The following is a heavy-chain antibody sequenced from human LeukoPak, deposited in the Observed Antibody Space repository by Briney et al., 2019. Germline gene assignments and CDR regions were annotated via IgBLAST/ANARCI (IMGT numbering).Heavy chain of an antibody. CDR1: GFTFRGRW. J-gene: IGHJ4*02. CDR2: INQGGSDK. Sequence: GGSLRLSCAASGFTFRGRWMSWVRQAPGKGLEWVANINQGGSDKYYVDSVRGRFTISRDNANNLLYLQMNSLRGEDTAVYYCTRDRSRAEDDWGQGTLVTVSS. V-gene: IGHV3-7*01. CDR3: TRDRSRAEDD. D-gene: IGHD1-14*01.